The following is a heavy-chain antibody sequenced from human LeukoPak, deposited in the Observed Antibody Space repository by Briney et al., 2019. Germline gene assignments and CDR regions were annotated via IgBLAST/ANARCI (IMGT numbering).Heavy chain of an antibody. V-gene: IGHV3-23*01. Sequence: GGSLRLSCAASGFSFGVHAMTWVRQAPGKGPEWVATIGGPAETFYADSVKGRFIISRDNSRNSLYLQMNSLRAEDSALYYCAKDWTSHNGVYDCLDFWGQGTQVTVSS. D-gene: IGHD3-16*01. CDR1: GFSFGVHA. CDR2: IGGPAET. CDR3: AKDWTSHNGVYDCLDF. J-gene: IGHJ4*02.